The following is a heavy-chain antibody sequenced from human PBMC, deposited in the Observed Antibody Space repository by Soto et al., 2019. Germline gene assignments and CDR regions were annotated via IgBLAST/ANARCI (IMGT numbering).Heavy chain of an antibody. D-gene: IGHD6-19*01. CDR3: ARETRYSGWFDY. J-gene: IGHJ4*02. Sequence: PSETLSLTCTASGGSISHYYWSWIRQPPGKGLEWIGYIYYSGSTDYNPSLESRVTISVDTSKNQFSLKLRSVTAADTAVYYCARETRYSGWFDYWGQGTLVTGPS. CDR1: GGSISHYY. V-gene: IGHV4-59*01. CDR2: IYYSGST.